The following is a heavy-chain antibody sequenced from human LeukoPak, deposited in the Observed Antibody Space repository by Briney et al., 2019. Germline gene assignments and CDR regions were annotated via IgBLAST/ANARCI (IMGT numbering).Heavy chain of an antibody. CDR3: STGRPPAGWYFDL. CDR1: GFTFTDSD. Sequence: GGSLRLSCAASGFTFTDSDIHWVRQASGKGLEWVGRIKRKTNNYAIVYGESVNGRFTISRDDSKNTAYLQMNSLKIEDTAVYYCSTGRPPAGWYFDLWGRGTLVTVSS. D-gene: IGHD3-9*01. CDR2: IKRKTNNYAI. V-gene: IGHV3-73*01. J-gene: IGHJ2*01.